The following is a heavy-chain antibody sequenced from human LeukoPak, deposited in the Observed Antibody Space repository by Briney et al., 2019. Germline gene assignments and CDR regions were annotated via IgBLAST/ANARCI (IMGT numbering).Heavy chain of an antibody. Sequence: RASVKVSCKASGYTFTGYYMHWVRQAPGQGLEWMGWINPSIGDTNYAPKFQGRVTMTRDTSITTAYMELSRLRSDDTAVYYCARVEMATITVDYWGQGTLVTVSS. J-gene: IGHJ4*02. CDR1: GYTFTGYY. CDR3: ARVEMATITVDY. V-gene: IGHV1-2*02. D-gene: IGHD5-24*01. CDR2: INPSIGDT.